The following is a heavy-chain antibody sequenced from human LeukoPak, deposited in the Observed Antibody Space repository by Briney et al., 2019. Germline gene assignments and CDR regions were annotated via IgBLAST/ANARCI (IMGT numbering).Heavy chain of an antibody. D-gene: IGHD1-1*01. CDR2: INHSGST. Sequence: SETLSLTCAVYGGSFSGYYWSWIRQPPGKGLEWIGEINHSGSTNYNPSLKSRVAISVDKSKNQFSLKLSSVTAADTAVYYCARYWNEKYESLTFPFDIWGQGTMVTVSS. V-gene: IGHV4-34*01. CDR1: GGSFSGYY. J-gene: IGHJ3*02. CDR3: ARYWNEKYESLTFPFDI.